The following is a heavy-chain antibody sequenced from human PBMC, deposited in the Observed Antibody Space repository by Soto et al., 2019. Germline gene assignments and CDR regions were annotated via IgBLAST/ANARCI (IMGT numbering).Heavy chain of an antibody. V-gene: IGHV3-30-3*01. Sequence: QVQLVESGGGVVQPGRSLRLSCAASGFTFSSYAMHWVRQAPGKGLEWVAVISYDGSNKYYADSVKGRFTISRDNSKNTLYLQMNSRRAEDTAVYYCARDAGYSSSWHRRYYYYGMDVWGQGTTVTVSS. CDR3: ARDAGYSSSWHRRYYYYGMDV. D-gene: IGHD6-13*01. J-gene: IGHJ6*02. CDR1: GFTFSSYA. CDR2: ISYDGSNK.